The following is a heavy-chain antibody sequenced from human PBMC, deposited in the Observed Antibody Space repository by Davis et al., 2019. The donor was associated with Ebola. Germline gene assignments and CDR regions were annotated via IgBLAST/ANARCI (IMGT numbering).Heavy chain of an antibody. CDR2: ITVYNYNT. J-gene: IGHJ4*02. CDR3: ARAAGSPDYFDTSET. CDR1: GYSFTDYY. D-gene: IGHD3-9*01. Sequence: ASVKVSCKASGYSFTDYYVNWVRQAPGQGLEWIGWITVYNYNTEYAQKFQGRVTMTADTTTSTAYMELRSLRSDDTAVYYCARAAGSPDYFDTSETWGQGTLVTVSS. V-gene: IGHV1-18*04.